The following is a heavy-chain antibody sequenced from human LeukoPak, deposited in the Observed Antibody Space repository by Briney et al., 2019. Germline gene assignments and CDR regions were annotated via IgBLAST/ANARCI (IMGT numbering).Heavy chain of an antibody. CDR1: GGSIGSGGYS. Sequence: SETLSLTCAVSGGSIGSGGYSWSWIRQPPGKGLEWIGYIYHSGSTYYNPSLKSRVTISVDRSKNQFSLKLSSVTAADTAVYYCARGPPRHYGSGSYIYFQHWGQGTLVTVSS. CDR2: IYHSGST. J-gene: IGHJ1*01. D-gene: IGHD3-10*01. CDR3: ARGPPRHYGSGSYIYFQH. V-gene: IGHV4-30-2*01.